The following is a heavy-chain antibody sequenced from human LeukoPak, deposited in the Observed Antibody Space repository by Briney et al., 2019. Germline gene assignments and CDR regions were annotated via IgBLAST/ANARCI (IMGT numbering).Heavy chain of an antibody. CDR3: ARGANYYGSGSYYY. D-gene: IGHD3-10*01. CDR1: GGSFSGYY. CDR2: INHSGST. J-gene: IGHJ4*02. Sequence: PSETLSLTCAVYGGSFSGYYWSWIRQPPGEGLEWIGEINHSGSTNYNPSLKSRVTISVDTSKNQFSLKLSSVTAADTAVYYCARGANYYGSGSYYYWGQGTLVTVSS. V-gene: IGHV4-34*01.